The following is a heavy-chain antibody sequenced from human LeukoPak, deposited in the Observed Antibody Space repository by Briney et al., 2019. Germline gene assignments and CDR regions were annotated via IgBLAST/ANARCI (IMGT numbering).Heavy chain of an antibody. CDR2: NT. J-gene: IGHJ4*02. Sequence: SETLSLTCTVSGASISSSTYYWGWIRRPPGKGLEWIGSNTYYNPSLKSRVAISVDTSKNQFSLKVRSLTAADTAVYYCARSQGQIIPFDYWGQGTLVTVSS. CDR1: GASISSSTYY. V-gene: IGHV4-39*07. CDR3: ARSQGQIIPFDY.